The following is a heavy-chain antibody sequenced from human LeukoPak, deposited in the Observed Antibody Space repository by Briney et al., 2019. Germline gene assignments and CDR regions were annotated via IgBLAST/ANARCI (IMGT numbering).Heavy chain of an antibody. D-gene: IGHD6-19*01. Sequence: SETLSLICAVYGGSFSGYYWSWIRQPPGKVLEWIGEINHSVSTNYNPSLKSRVTISVDTSKNQFSLQLSSVTAAATAVYSCARGSRARGESSGWYYYYYYYMDVWGKGTTVTVSS. J-gene: IGHJ6*03. CDR1: GGSFSGYY. CDR3: ARGSRARGESSGWYYYYYYYMDV. CDR2: INHSVST. V-gene: IGHV4-34*01.